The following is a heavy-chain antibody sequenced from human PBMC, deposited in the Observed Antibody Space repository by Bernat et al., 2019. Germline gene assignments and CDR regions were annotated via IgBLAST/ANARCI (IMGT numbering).Heavy chain of an antibody. CDR2: IYYSGCT. CDR1: GGSVSSGSYY. Sequence: QVQLQESGPGLVKPSETLSLTCTVTGGSVSSGSYYWSWIRQPPGKGLEWIGYIYYSGCTNYNPSLQSRVTISVDTSMNQICLKLSSEAAAGTAGYYCARGGANPFSWFDPWGQGTLVTVSS. V-gene: IGHV4-61*01. D-gene: IGHD1-26*01. J-gene: IGHJ5*02. CDR3: ARGGANPFSWFDP.